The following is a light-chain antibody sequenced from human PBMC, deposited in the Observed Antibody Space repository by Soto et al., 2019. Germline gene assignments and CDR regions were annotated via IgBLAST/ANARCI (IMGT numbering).Light chain of an antibody. CDR2: DVS. J-gene: IGLJ1*01. CDR1: SSDVGGYNY. Sequence: QSALTQPASVSGSPGQSITISCTGTSSDVGGYNYVSWYQQHPGKAPKLMIYDVSNRPSGVSNRFSGSKSGNTASLTISGLQAEDEADYYCRSYTSSSTLVVFGTGPKVTVL. CDR3: RSYTSSSTLVV. V-gene: IGLV2-14*01.